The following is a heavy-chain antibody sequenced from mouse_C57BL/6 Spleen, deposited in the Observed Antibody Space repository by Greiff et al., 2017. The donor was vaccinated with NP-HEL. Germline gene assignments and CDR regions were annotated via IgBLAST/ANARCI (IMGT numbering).Heavy chain of an antibody. CDR3: ARDRGSSGLSYYAMDY. CDR1: GFTFSSYA. J-gene: IGHJ4*01. D-gene: IGHD3-2*02. V-gene: IGHV5-4*01. CDR2: ISDGGSYT. Sequence: EVKLVESGGGLVKPGGSLKLSCAASGFTFSSYAMSWVRQTPDKRLACVATISDGGSYTYYPDNVKGRFTISRDNAKNNLYLQMSHLKSEDTAMYYCARDRGSSGLSYYAMDYWGQGTSVTVSS.